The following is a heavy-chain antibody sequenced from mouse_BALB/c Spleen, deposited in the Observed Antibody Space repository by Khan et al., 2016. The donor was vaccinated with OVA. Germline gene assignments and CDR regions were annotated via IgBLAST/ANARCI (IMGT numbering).Heavy chain of an antibody. Sequence: QVQLQQSGAVLARPGASVNLSCKASGYTFTDYYVNWVKQRTGQGLEWIGEISPGSGDTYYNEKFKDKATLTADKSSTTAYMLLSSLTSEDSAVYSCARTNYFGYTFAYWGQGTLVTVSA. V-gene: IGHV1-77*01. CDR1: GYTFTDYY. D-gene: IGHD1-2*01. CDR2: ISPGSGDT. CDR3: ARTNYFGYTFAY. J-gene: IGHJ3*01.